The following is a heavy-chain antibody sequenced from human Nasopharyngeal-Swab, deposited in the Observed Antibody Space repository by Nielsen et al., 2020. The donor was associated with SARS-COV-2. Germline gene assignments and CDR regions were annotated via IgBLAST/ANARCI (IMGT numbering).Heavy chain of an antibody. CDR2: ISDYNGNT. V-gene: IGHV1-18*01. CDR3: ARDFYRNYYDSSGYLDYYYYGMDV. J-gene: IGHJ6*02. D-gene: IGHD3-22*01. CDR1: GYTFTSYG. Sequence: ASVKVSCTASGYTFTSYGISGVRQAPGQGLEWLGWISDYNGNTNYAQKLQGRVTMTTDTSTSTAYMELRSLRSDDTAVYYCARDFYRNYYDSSGYLDYYYYGMDVWGQGTTVTVSS.